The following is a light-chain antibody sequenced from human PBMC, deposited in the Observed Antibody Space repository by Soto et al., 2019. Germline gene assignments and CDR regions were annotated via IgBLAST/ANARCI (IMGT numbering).Light chain of an antibody. V-gene: IGKV3-20*01. CDR1: QSVSSSY. CDR3: QQYNNWTLT. CDR2: GAS. Sequence: EIVLTQSPGTLSLSPGERATLSCRASQSVSSSYLAWYQQKPGQAPRLLIYGASSRATGIPDRFSGSGSGTEFTLTISSLQSEDFAVYYCQQYNNWTLTFGQGTRLEIK. J-gene: IGKJ5*01.